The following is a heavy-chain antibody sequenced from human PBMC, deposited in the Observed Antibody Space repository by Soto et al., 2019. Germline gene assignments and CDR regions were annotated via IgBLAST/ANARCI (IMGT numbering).Heavy chain of an antibody. J-gene: IGHJ4*02. CDR2: ISGSGGST. D-gene: IGHD2-15*01. V-gene: IGHV3-23*01. CDR3: AKDLGHCSGGSCYFDY. Sequence: GGSLRLSCAASGFTFSSYAMSWVRQAPGKGLEWVSAISGSGGSTYYADSVKGRFTISRDNSKNTLYLQMNSLRAEDTAVYYCAKDLGHCSGGSCYFDYWGQGTRVTVSS. CDR1: GFTFSSYA.